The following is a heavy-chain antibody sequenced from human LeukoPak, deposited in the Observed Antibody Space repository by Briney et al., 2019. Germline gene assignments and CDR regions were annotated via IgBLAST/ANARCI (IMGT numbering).Heavy chain of an antibody. V-gene: IGHV4-39*01. Sequence: PSETLSLTCTVSGGSISSSSYYWGWIRQPPGKGLEWIGSIYYSGSTYYNPSLKSRVTISVDTSKNQFSLKLSSVTAADTAVYYCARHSSGPLGYYFDYWGQGTLVTVSS. CDR3: ARHSSGPLGYYFDY. CDR2: IYYSGST. CDR1: GGSISSSSYY. D-gene: IGHD5-12*01. J-gene: IGHJ4*02.